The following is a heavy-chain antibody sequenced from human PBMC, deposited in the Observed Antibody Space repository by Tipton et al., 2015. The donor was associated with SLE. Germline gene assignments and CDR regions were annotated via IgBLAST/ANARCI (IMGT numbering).Heavy chain of an antibody. CDR2: ISNSGST. CDR1: GFTFSSHW. D-gene: IGHD3-22*01. Sequence: GSLRLSCAASGFTFSSHWMYWVRQAPGKGLDWIAFISNSGSTYYNPSLKRRVTVSVDTSKNHFSLKLSSVTAADTAVYYCARLGGYYDSSGYSYYFDYWGQGTLVTVSS. J-gene: IGHJ4*02. CDR3: ARLGGYYDSSGYSYYFDY. V-gene: IGHV4-4*02.